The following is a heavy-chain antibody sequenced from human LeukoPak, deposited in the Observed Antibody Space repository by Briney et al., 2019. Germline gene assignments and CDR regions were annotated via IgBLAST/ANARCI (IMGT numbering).Heavy chain of an antibody. J-gene: IGHJ3*01. CDR2: IYYSGGT. CDR3: AGETAQLERRDAFDL. V-gene: IGHV4-59*12. CDR1: GGAISSYY. Sequence: SETLSLSCAVSGGAISSYYWSWVRQPPGQGLEWIGDIYYSGGTTYNPSPKSRGTISVETSKNQLSLKRCSVTAAETPPYYCAGETAQLERRDAFDLWGQGTMVTVSS. D-gene: IGHD1-1*01.